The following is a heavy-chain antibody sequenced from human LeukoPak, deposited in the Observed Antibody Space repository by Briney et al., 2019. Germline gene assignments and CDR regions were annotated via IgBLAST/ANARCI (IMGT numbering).Heavy chain of an antibody. Sequence: SETLSLTCTVSGGSISSYYWNWIRQPPGKGLEWIGYIYYSGSTNYNLSLKSRVTISVDMSKNQFSLKLSSVTAADTAVYYCARENYDSSGYNNWFDPWGQGTLVTVSS. J-gene: IGHJ5*02. CDR1: GGSISSYY. D-gene: IGHD3-22*01. CDR3: ARENYDSSGYNNWFDP. CDR2: IYYSGST. V-gene: IGHV4-59*01.